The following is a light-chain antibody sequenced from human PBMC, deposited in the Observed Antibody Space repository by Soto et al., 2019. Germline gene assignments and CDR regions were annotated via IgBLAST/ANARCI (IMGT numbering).Light chain of an antibody. V-gene: IGLV2-14*01. CDR1: SSDVGDYYY. CDR2: GVT. J-gene: IGLJ1*01. Sequence: QSVLTQPASVSGSPGQSITISCSGTSSDVGDYYYVSWYQQHPGKAPKLLIYGVTDRPSGVSHRFSGSKSGNTASLTISGLQAEDEAEYYCSSYTNINTRACVFGTGTKLTVL. CDR3: SSYTNINTRACV.